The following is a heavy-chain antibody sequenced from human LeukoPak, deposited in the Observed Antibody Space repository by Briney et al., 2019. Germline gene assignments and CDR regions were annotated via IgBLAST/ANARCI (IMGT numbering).Heavy chain of an antibody. CDR1: GFTFSNYW. V-gene: IGHV3-7*03. Sequence: GGSLRLSCAASGFTFSNYWMSWVRQAPGRGLEWVANIKQDGSENYYVDSVKGRFTVSRDNAKNSLYLQMNSLRAEDTAVYYCARDPPAVAGNFDYWGQGTLVTVSS. J-gene: IGHJ4*02. D-gene: IGHD6-19*01. CDR2: IKQDGSEN. CDR3: ARDPPAVAGNFDY.